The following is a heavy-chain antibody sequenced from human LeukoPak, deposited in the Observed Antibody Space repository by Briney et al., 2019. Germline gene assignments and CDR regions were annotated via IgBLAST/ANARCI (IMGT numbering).Heavy chain of an antibody. CDR2: ISWNSGSI. J-gene: IGHJ4*02. V-gene: IGHV3-9*01. D-gene: IGHD4-17*01. Sequence: GGSLRLSCAASGFTFDDYAMHWVRQAPGKGLEWVSSISWNSGSIGYADSVKGRFTISRDNAKNSLYLQMNSLRAEDTALYYCAKDPSHDDGDYGRSFDYWGQGTLVTVSS. CDR3: AKDPSHDDGDYGRSFDY. CDR1: GFTFDDYA.